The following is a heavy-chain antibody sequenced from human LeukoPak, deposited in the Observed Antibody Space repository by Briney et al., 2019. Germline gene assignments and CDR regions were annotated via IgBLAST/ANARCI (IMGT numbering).Heavy chain of an antibody. J-gene: IGHJ3*01. CDR1: GFTFSSYA. CDR2: ISYDGSNK. V-gene: IGHV3-30-3*01. CDR3: AKAYYYDSSGYSPTDHDAYDV. Sequence: GRSLRLSCAASGFTFSSYAMHWVRQAPGKGLEWVAVISYDGSNKYYADSVKGRFTISRDNSKDTLYLQLNSLRAEDTAVYYCAKAYYYDSSGYSPTDHDAYDVWGQGTMVTVSS. D-gene: IGHD3-22*01.